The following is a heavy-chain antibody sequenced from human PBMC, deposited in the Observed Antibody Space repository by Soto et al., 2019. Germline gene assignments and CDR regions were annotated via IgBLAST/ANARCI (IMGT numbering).Heavy chain of an antibody. J-gene: IGHJ3*02. CDR3: SGEFGLTDNYKAFDM. D-gene: IGHD3-9*01. CDR1: GFSFSPHT. CDR2: IKPDNGNT. V-gene: IGHV1-3*01. Sequence: QVQLVQSGAEVKKPGASVQVSCRATGFSFSPHTMFWMRQAPGQSLEWMGWIKPDNGNTLYSQTFQGRLTITRDTSANTVYMELGNLRSEDTAVYFCSGEFGLTDNYKAFDMWGPRDNGHRLS.